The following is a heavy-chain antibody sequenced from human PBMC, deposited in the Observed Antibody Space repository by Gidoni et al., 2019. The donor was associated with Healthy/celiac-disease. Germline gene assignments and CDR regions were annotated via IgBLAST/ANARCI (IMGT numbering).Heavy chain of an antibody. Sequence: QVQLQQWGAGLLKPSETLSLTCAVYGGSFSGYYWRWIRQPPGKGLEWIGEINHSGSTNYNPSLKSRVTISVDTSKNQFSLKLSSVTAADTAVYYCARGHQQQLGGSYYYYYYMDVWGKGTTVTVSS. V-gene: IGHV4-34*01. D-gene: IGHD6-13*01. CDR2: INHSGST. CDR1: GGSFSGYY. J-gene: IGHJ6*03. CDR3: ARGHQQQLGGSYYYYYYMDV.